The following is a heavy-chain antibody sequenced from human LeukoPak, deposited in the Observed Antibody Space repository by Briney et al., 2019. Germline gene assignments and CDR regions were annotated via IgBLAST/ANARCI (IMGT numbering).Heavy chain of an antibody. J-gene: IGHJ6*02. CDR3: ARHFCGGDCYSFYYYYYGMDV. Sequence: PSETLSLTCSVSSGSISSSSFYWGWVRQRPGKGLEWIGTIYYSGSTYYNPSLRSRVTISVDTSKNQFSLNLSSVTAADTAVYYCARHFCGGDCYSFYYYYYGMDVWGQGTTVTVSS. CDR1: SGSISSSSFY. CDR2: IYYSGST. V-gene: IGHV4-39*01. D-gene: IGHD2-21*02.